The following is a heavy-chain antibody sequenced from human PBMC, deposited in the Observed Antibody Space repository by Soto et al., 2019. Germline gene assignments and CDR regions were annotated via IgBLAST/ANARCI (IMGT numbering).Heavy chain of an antibody. Sequence: QVQLQESGPGLVKPSQTLSLTCTVSGGSISSGDYYWSWIRQPPGKGLEWIGYIYYSGSTYYNPSLKSRVTISVDTSKNPFSLKLSSVSAADTAVYYCGGEGGVVGATYGWFDPWGQGTLVTVSS. CDR2: IYYSGST. CDR1: GGSISSGDYY. D-gene: IGHD1-26*01. CDR3: GGEGGVVGATYGWFDP. V-gene: IGHV4-30-4*01. J-gene: IGHJ5*02.